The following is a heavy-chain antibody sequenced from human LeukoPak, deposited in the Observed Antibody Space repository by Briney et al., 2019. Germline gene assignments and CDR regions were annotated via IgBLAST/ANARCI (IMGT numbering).Heavy chain of an antibody. J-gene: IGHJ4*02. Sequence: SETLSLTCTVSGGSISSGSYYWNWIRQSPGKGLEWIGEINHSGSTTNYNPSLKNRVTISVDTSKKQFSLKLSSVTAADTAVYYCARRRWGYGSGSYDYWGQGTLVTVSS. V-gene: IGHV4-39*07. CDR2: INHSGSTT. D-gene: IGHD3-10*01. CDR1: GGSISSGSYY. CDR3: ARRRWGYGSGSYDY.